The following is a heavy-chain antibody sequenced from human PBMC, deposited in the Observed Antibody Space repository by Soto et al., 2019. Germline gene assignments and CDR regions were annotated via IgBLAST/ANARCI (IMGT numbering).Heavy chain of an antibody. CDR2: INPNSGGT. Sequence: ASVKVSGEASGYTFTGCDIHWVRQAPGQGLEWMGWINPNSGGTNYAQKFQGRVTMTRDTSISTAYMELSRLRSDDTAVYYCARPERITFGGVIAWGQGTLVTVSS. J-gene: IGHJ5*02. CDR3: ARPERITFGGVIA. CDR1: GYTFTGCD. V-gene: IGHV1-2*02. D-gene: IGHD3-16*02.